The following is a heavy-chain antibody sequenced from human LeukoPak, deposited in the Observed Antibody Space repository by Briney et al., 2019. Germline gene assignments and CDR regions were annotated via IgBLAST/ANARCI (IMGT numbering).Heavy chain of an antibody. CDR2: ITGSGDKT. CDR3: AKFPVSSPIDY. J-gene: IGHJ4*02. CDR1: GFTFSSYA. D-gene: IGHD2-15*01. V-gene: IGHV3-23*01. Sequence: GGSLRLSCAASGFTFSSYAMSWVRQAPGKGLEWVSSITGSGDKTYFAGSVEGRFTISRDNSKNTVFLHMNILRAEDTAVYYCAKFPVSSPIDYWGQGTLATVSS.